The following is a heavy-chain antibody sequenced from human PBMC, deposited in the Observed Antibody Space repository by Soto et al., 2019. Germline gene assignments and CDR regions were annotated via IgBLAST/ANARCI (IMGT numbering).Heavy chain of an antibody. V-gene: IGHV1-2*02. CDR2: ISPKSGGT. CDR3: ARGPRTQLWFPSVY. J-gene: IGHJ4*02. CDR1: GYTFSDYY. D-gene: IGHD5-18*01. Sequence: QVQLVQSGAEVQKPGTSVKVSCKASGYTFSDYYLHWVRQAPGQGLEWMGWISPKSGGTHFAPKFEGRVILTTDTSISTAFMEVSRLSSDDTAVYYCARGPRTQLWFPSVYWGQGTLVTVSS.